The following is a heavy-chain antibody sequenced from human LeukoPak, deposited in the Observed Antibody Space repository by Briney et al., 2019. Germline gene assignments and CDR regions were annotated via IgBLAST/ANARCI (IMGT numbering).Heavy chain of an antibody. J-gene: IGHJ4*02. V-gene: IGHV3-21*01. Sequence: NPGGSLRLSCAASGFTFSSYAMHWVRQAPGKGLEWVSSISSSSVYIYYTDSVKGRFTISRDNAKNSLYLQMNSLRAEDTAVYYCARNTPNWNDPYYFDYWGQGILVTVSS. CDR3: ARNTPNWNDPYYFDY. CDR2: ISSSSVYI. CDR1: GFTFSSYA. D-gene: IGHD1-20*01.